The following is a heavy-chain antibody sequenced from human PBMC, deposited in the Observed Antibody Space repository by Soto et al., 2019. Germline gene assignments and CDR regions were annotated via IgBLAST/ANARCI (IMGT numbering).Heavy chain of an antibody. CDR1: GYTFTGYY. Sequence: ASVKLSFKASGYTFTGYYMHWLRQAPRQGLEWMGWINPNSGGTNYAQKFQGCVTMTRDTSISTAYMELSRLRSDDTAVYYCARDQIDFWGPTRHYGMDVWGQGTTVTVSS. CDR2: INPNSGGT. V-gene: IGHV1-2*04. CDR3: ARDQIDFWGPTRHYGMDV. D-gene: IGHD3-3*01. J-gene: IGHJ6*02.